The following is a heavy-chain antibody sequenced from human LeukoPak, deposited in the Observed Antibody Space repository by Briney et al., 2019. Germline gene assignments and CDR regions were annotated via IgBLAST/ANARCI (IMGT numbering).Heavy chain of an antibody. CDR1: GFTFSDSG. J-gene: IGHJ4*02. D-gene: IGHD6-13*01. CDR3: ARSSSSWYGSTFDY. Sequence: GGSLRLSCAASGFTFSDSGMHWVRQAPGKGLEWVAVISYDETNEYYAESVKGRFTISRDNPKNTLSLQMNSLRAEDTAVYYCARSSSSWYGSTFDYWGQGTLVTVSS. V-gene: IGHV3-30*03. CDR2: ISYDETNE.